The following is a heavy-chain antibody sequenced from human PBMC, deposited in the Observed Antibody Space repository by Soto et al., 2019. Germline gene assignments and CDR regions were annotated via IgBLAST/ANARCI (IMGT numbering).Heavy chain of an antibody. CDR1: GGTFSSYA. D-gene: IGHD1-7*01. CDR3: AGPPELTRIYYYYGMDV. CDR2: IIPIFGTA. Sequence: SVKVSCKAPGGTFSSYAISWVRQAPGQGLEWMGGIIPIFGTANYAQKFQGRVTITADESTSTAYMELSSLRSEDTAVYYCAGPPELTRIYYYYGMDVWGQGTTVTVSS. V-gene: IGHV1-69*13. J-gene: IGHJ6*02.